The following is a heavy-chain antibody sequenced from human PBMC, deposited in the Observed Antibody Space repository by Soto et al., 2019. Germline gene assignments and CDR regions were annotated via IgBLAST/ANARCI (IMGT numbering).Heavy chain of an antibody. V-gene: IGHV4-61*08. J-gene: IGHJ6*02. Sequence: SETLSLTCGVSGGSISSGGYSWSWIRQSPGKGLEWIGYIYYSGSTNYNPSLKSRVTMSADTSKNQLSLNLNSVTTADTAVYYCARRYCGRSSCYIGLDVWGQGTAVTVSS. D-gene: IGHD2-2*02. CDR3: ARRYCGRSSCYIGLDV. CDR1: GGSISSGGYS. CDR2: IYYSGST.